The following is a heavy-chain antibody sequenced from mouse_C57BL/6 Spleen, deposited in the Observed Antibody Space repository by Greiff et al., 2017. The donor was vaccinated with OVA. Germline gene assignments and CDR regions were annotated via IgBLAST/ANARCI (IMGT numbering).Heavy chain of an antibody. D-gene: IGHD4-1*01. Sequence: QVQLQQPGAELVRPGSSVKLSCKASGYTFTSYWMHWVKQRPIQGLEWIGNIDPSDSETHYNQKFKDKATLTVDKSSSTAYMQLSSRTSEDYAGDYCERGETDWFAYWGQGTLVTVSA. J-gene: IGHJ3*01. CDR1: GYTFTSYW. CDR3: ERGETDWFAY. V-gene: IGHV1-52*01. CDR2: IDPSDSET.